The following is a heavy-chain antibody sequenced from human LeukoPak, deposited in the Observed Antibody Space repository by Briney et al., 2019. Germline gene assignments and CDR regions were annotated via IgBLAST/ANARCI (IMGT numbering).Heavy chain of an antibody. V-gene: IGHV1-2*02. CDR2: INPNSGGT. Sequence: ASVKVSCKASGYTFTGYYMHWVRQAPGQGLEWMGWINPNSGGTNYAQKLQGRVTMTTDTSTSTAYMELRSLRSDDTAVYYCARKGYVATIRGQEFDPWGQGTLVTVSS. D-gene: IGHD5-12*01. J-gene: IGHJ5*02. CDR1: GYTFTGYY. CDR3: ARKGYVATIRGQEFDP.